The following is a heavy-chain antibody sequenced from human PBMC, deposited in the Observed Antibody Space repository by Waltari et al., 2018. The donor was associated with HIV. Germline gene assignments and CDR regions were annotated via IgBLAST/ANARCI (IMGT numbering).Heavy chain of an antibody. D-gene: IGHD2-21*02. J-gene: IGHJ5*02. CDR1: GGTFSSYA. CDR3: ASSPRVVTTILGWFDP. V-gene: IGHV1-69*01. Sequence: QVQLVQSGAEVKKPGSSVKVSCKASGGTFSSYAISWVRQAPGQGLEWMGGIIPIFGTANYAQKFQGRVTITADESTSTAYMELSSLRSEDTAVYYCASSPRVVTTILGWFDPWGQGTLVTVSS. CDR2: IIPIFGTA.